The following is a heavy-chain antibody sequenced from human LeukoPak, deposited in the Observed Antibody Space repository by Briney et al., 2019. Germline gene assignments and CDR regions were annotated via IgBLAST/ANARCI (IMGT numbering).Heavy chain of an antibody. V-gene: IGHV4-39*07. CDR1: GGSISSSSYY. CDR3: ARAAKVGITFLWLDS. Sequence: KPSETLSLTCTVSGGSISSSSYYWGWIRQPPGKGLEWIGSIYYTGSTNYNPSLKSRVTMSVDTSKKQFSLKLTSATAADTAVYYCARAAKVGITFLWLDSWGQGTLVTVSS. J-gene: IGHJ5*01. D-gene: IGHD1-7*01. CDR2: IYYTGST.